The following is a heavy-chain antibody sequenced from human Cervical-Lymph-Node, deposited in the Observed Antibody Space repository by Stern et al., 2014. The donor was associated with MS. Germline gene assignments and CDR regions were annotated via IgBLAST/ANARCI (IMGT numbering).Heavy chain of an antibody. Sequence: MQLVESGGGLVQPGGSLRLSCAASGFSFSIYAMSWVRQAPGKGLEWVSGITGSGSNTYYADSVKGRFTISRDNSKNTLYLQMNSLRAEDTALYYCAKSSSGWSYPFDYWGQGTLVTVSS. V-gene: IGHV3-23*04. CDR2: ITGSGSNT. D-gene: IGHD6-19*01. CDR1: GFSFSIYA. J-gene: IGHJ4*02. CDR3: AKSSSGWSYPFDY.